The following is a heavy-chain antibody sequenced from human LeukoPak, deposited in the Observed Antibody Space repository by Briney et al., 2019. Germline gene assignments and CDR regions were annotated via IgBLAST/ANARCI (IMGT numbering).Heavy chain of an antibody. D-gene: IGHD2-2*01. CDR1: GRSFSGYY. Sequence: PSETLSLTCAVYGRSFSGYYWSWIRQPPGKGLEWIGEINHSGSTNYNPSLKSRVTISVDTFKNQFSLKLSSVTAADTAVYYCARERGYCSSTSCYGRYGMDVWGQGTTVTVSS. CDR2: INHSGST. CDR3: ARERGYCSSTSCYGRYGMDV. J-gene: IGHJ6*02. V-gene: IGHV4-34*01.